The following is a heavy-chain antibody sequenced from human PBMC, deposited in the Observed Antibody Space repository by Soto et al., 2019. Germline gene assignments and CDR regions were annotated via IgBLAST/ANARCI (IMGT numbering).Heavy chain of an antibody. V-gene: IGHV4-31*03. CDR1: GGSISSGGYY. J-gene: IGHJ6*02. CDR2: IYYSGST. CDR3: ARLAATHYDFWSEPGHYYGMDV. D-gene: IGHD3-3*01. Sequence: TLALTCTVSGGSISSGGYYWSWIRQHPGKGLEWIGYIYYSGSTYYNPSLKSRVTISVDTSKNQFSLKLSSVTAADTAVYYCARLAATHYDFWSEPGHYYGMDVWGQGTTVTVSS.